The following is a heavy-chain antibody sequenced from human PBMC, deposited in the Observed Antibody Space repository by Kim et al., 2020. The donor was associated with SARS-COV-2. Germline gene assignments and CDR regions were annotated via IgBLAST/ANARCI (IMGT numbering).Heavy chain of an antibody. CDR3: AKDLDDFGGGWYY. CDR1: GFTFSSYG. CDR2: ISYDGSNK. Sequence: GGSLRLSCAASGFTFSSYGMHWVRQAPGKGLEWVAVISYDGSNKYYADSVKGRFTISRDNSKNTLYLQMNSLRAEDTAVYYCAKDLDDFGGGWYYWGQGTLVTVSS. D-gene: IGHD3-10*01. V-gene: IGHV3-30*18. J-gene: IGHJ4*02.